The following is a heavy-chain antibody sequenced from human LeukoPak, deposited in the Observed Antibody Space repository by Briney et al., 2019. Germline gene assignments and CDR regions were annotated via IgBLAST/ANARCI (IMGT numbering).Heavy chain of an antibody. J-gene: IGHJ5*02. Sequence: SETLSLTCTVSGYSISRGYYWGWIRQPPGKGLEWIGSIYHSGSTYYNPSLKSRVTISVDTSKNQFSLKLSSVTAADTAVYYCARELARGYNGYPFDPWGQGTLVTVSS. CDR1: GYSISRGYY. CDR2: IYHSGST. CDR3: ARELARGYNGYPFDP. D-gene: IGHD5-12*01. V-gene: IGHV4-38-2*02.